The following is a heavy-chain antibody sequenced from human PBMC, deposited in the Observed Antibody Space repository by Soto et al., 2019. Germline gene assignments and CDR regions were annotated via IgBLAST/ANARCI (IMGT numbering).Heavy chain of an antibody. CDR1: GFTFSSYS. V-gene: IGHV3-48*02. J-gene: IGHJ2*01. D-gene: IGHD4-17*01. Sequence: GGSLRLSCAASGFTFSSYSMNWVRQAPGKGLEWVSYISSSSSTIYYADSVKGRSTISRDNAKNSLYLQMNSLRDEDTAVYYCARTTVTQSYWYFDLWGRGTLVTVSS. CDR2: ISSSSSTI. CDR3: ARTTVTQSYWYFDL.